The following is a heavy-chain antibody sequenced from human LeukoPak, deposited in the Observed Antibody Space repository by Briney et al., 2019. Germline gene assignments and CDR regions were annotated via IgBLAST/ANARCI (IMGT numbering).Heavy chain of an antibody. Sequence: GGSLRLSCAASGFTFSSYGMHWVRQAPGKGLEWVAVISYDGSSKYYADSVKGRFTISRDTSKNTLYLQMNSLRAEDTALYHCARDKSSYYTMDYWGQGTLVTVSS. CDR1: GFTFSSYG. J-gene: IGHJ4*02. D-gene: IGHD3-10*01. CDR3: ARDKSSYYTMDY. V-gene: IGHV3-30*03. CDR2: ISYDGSSK.